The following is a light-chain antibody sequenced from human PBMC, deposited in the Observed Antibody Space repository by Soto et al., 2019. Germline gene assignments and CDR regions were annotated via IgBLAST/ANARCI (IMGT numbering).Light chain of an antibody. J-gene: IGKJ4*01. Sequence: EIVMTQSPVTLSVSPGEEATLSCRASQNVGINLAWYQQKPGQAPRLLIYAASTTTTGVPGRFSGGGSGTEFSLTISSLHSEDFVLYYCQQYDNWPLTLGGGTKVDIK. CDR1: QNVGIN. CDR2: AAS. CDR3: QQYDNWPLT. V-gene: IGKV3-15*01.